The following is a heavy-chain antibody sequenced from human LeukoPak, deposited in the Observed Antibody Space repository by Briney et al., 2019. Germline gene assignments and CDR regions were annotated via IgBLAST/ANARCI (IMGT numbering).Heavy chain of an antibody. CDR2: INHSGRT. CDR3: ARDVVVVPAAIHYGMHV. CDR1: GGSFSDYF. D-gene: IGHD2-2*01. J-gene: IGHJ6*02. V-gene: IGHV4-34*01. Sequence: SETLSLTCAVYGGSFSDYFWGWISQPPGKGLEWIGEINHSGRTYYNPSLKSRVTISVDTSKNQFSLNLSSVTAADTAVYYCARDVVVVPAAIHYGMHVWGQGTTVTVSS.